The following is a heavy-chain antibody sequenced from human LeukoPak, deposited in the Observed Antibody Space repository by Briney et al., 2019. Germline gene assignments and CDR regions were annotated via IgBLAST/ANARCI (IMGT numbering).Heavy chain of an antibody. D-gene: IGHD1-26*01. V-gene: IGHV4-30-4*08. CDR3: ARSGSYGDAFDI. CDR1: GGSISSGDYY. CDR2: IYCSGST. Sequence: SETLSLTCTVSGGSISSGDYYWSWIRQPPGKGLEWIGYIYCSGSTYYNPSPKSRVTISVDTSKNQFSLKLSSVTAADTAVYYCARSGSYGDAFDIWGQGTMVTVSS. J-gene: IGHJ3*02.